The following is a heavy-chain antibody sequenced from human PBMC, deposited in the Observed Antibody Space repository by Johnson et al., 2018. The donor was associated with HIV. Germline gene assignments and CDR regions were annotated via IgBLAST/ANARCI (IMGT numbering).Heavy chain of an antibody. CDR3: ARECSSTSCYADAFDI. V-gene: IGHV3-23*04. Sequence: EVQLVESGGGVVPPGRSLRLSCAASGFTFSSYAMHWVRQAPGKGLEWVSAISGSGGSTYYADSVKGRFTISRDNSKNTLYLQMTSLRAEDTAVYYCARECSSTSCYADAFDIWGQGTMVTVSS. CDR2: ISGSGGST. D-gene: IGHD2-2*01. CDR1: GFTFSSYA. J-gene: IGHJ3*02.